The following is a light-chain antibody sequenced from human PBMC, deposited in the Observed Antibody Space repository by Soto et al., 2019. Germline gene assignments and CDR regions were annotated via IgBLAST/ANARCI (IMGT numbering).Light chain of an antibody. V-gene: IGLV2-23*01. CDR2: EGS. CDR1: SSDVGTYNL. J-gene: IGLJ2*01. Sequence: QSALTQPASVSGSPGQSITISCTGTSSDVGTYNLVSWYQQCPGKAPKLMIYEGSKRPSGVSNRLSGSKSGNTASLTISGLQAEDEADYYCCSYAGSSTHVVFGGGTKLTVL. CDR3: CSYAGSSTHVV.